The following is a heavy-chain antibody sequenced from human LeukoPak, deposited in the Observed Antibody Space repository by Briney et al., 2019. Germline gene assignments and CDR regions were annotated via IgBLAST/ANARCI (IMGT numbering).Heavy chain of an antibody. CDR3: ARYNSLNRDFTALDF. D-gene: IGHD3-9*01. CDR1: GGSINNYG. CDR2: IYYTGTT. V-gene: IGHV4-59*01. Sequence: SETLSLTCSVSGGSINNYGGAWIRQPPGGGLEGSGFIYYTGTTLHNPSFKSRVTLSVDTSKNQFSLKLSSVTAADTAIYYCARYNSLNRDFTALDFWGQGILVTVSS. J-gene: IGHJ4*02.